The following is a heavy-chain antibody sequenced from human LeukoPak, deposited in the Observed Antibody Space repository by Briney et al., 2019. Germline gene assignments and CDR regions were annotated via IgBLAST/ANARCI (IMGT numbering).Heavy chain of an antibody. Sequence: SQTLSLTCTVSGGSISSGSYYWSWIRQPAGKGLEWIGRIYTSGSTNYNPSLKSRVTISVDTSKNQFSLKLGSVTAADTAVYYCASRIIYDSSGYYGDYWGQGTLVTVSS. J-gene: IGHJ4*02. CDR1: GGSISSGSYY. D-gene: IGHD3-22*01. V-gene: IGHV4-61*02. CDR2: IYTSGST. CDR3: ASRIIYDSSGYYGDY.